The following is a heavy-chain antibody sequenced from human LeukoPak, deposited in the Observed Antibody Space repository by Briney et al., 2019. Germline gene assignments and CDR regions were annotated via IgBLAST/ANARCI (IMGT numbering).Heavy chain of an antibody. J-gene: IGHJ1*01. CDR3: TTNGWYCLDH. D-gene: IGHD6-19*01. Sequence: SETLSLTCAVSGGSISSDNWWSWVRQPPGKRLEWIREIHHRGGTNYNPSLQSRVTISVDKSNNHFSLRLTSVTAADTAVYYCTTNGWYCLDHWGQGALVTVSS. V-gene: IGHV4-4*02. CDR2: IHHRGGT. CDR1: GGSISSDNW.